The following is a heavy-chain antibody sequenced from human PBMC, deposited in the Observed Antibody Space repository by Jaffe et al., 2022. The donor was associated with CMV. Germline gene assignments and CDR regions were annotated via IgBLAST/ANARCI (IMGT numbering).Heavy chain of an antibody. J-gene: IGHJ3*02. D-gene: IGHD2-2*01. CDR3: ARQDIVVVPEWDVGAFDI. CDR1: GYSFTSYW. Sequence: EVQLVQSGAEVKKPGESLKISCKGSGYSFTSYWIGWVRQMPGKGLEWMGIIYPGDSDTRYSPSFQGQVTISADKSISTAYLQWSSLKASDTAMYYCARQDIVVVPEWDVGAFDIWGQGTMVTVSS. V-gene: IGHV5-51*01. CDR2: IYPGDSDT.